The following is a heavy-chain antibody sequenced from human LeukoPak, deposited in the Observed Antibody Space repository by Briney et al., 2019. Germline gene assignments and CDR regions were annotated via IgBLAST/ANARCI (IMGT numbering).Heavy chain of an antibody. Sequence: GGSLRLSCAASGYTFKELRMHWLRQAPGKGLEWVAFIRYDGSTRSYADSVKGRFTISRDNSKNTLYLQMSGLRVDDTALYYFAAVDNRVGFDCWGQGTLVTVSS. D-gene: IGHD1-14*01. V-gene: IGHV3-30*02. J-gene: IGHJ4*02. CDR2: IRYDGSTR. CDR1: GYTFKELR. CDR3: AAVDNRVGFDC.